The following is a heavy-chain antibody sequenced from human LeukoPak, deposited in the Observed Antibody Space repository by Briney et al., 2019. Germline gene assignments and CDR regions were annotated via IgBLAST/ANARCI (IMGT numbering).Heavy chain of an antibody. Sequence: PSETLSLTCTVSGGSIRSCYWNWIRQPPGKGLEWIGYIYYSGNTNYNPSLKSRVTISVDTSKNQFSLKLSSVTAEDTAVYYCATDNSYGSGSYYTWGQGTLVTVSS. CDR1: GGSIRSCY. J-gene: IGHJ4*02. CDR3: ATDNSYGSGSYYT. D-gene: IGHD3-10*01. V-gene: IGHV4-59*01. CDR2: IYYSGNT.